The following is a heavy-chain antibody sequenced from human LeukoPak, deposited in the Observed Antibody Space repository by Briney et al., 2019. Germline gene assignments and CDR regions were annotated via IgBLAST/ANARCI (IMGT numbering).Heavy chain of an antibody. D-gene: IGHD3-3*01. V-gene: IGHV3-30*02. CDR3: AKDPGASVSGFHMDV. Sequence: GGSLRLSCAASGFTFRNYGMHWVRQATGKGLEWVSFIWSDGNNRFHADSVKGRFTISRDNSKNMLHLQMDSLRPEDTAVYYCAKDPGASVSGFHMDVWGKGTTVIVSS. J-gene: IGHJ6*03. CDR1: GFTFRNYG. CDR2: IWSDGNNR.